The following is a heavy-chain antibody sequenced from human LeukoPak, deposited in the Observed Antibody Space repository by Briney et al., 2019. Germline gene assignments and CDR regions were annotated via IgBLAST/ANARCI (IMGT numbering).Heavy chain of an antibody. CDR3: ARGGSYLSAFDI. Sequence: GSLRLSCAASGFTVSSNEMSWVRQAPGKGLEWVSSISGGSTYYADSRKGRFTISRDNSKNTLYLQMNSLGAEDTAVYYCARGGSYLSAFDIWGQGTMVTVSS. J-gene: IGHJ3*02. CDR2: ISGGST. V-gene: IGHV3-38*03. CDR1: GFTVSSNE. D-gene: IGHD1-26*01.